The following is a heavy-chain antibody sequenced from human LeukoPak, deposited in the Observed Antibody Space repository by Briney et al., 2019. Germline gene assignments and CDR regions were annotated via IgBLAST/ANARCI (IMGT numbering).Heavy chain of an antibody. V-gene: IGHV4-39*01. J-gene: IGHJ4*02. CDR3: SRHVNTFDY. CDR2: SFYSGST. Sequence: SETLSLTCTVSGGSISSSSYFWGWIRQPPGKGLEWLGSSFYSGSTYYSPSLNSRVTISVDTSKNQFSLKLSSVTAADMAVYYCSRHVNTFDYWGQGALVTVSS. CDR1: GGSISSSSYF.